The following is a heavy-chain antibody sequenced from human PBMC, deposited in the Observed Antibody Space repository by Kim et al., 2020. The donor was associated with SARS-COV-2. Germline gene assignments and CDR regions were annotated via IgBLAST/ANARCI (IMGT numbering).Heavy chain of an antibody. V-gene: IGHV3-48*02. CDR3: ARGAMVRGVIGNWFDP. J-gene: IGHJ5*02. D-gene: IGHD3-10*01. Sequence: VKGRFTISRDNAKNSLYLQMNSLRDGDTAVYYCARGAMVRGVIGNWFDPWGQGTLVTVSS.